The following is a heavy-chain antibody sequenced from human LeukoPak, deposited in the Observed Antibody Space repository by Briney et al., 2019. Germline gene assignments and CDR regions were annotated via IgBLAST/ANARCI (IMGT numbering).Heavy chain of an antibody. CDR2: ISGSGGST. CDR1: GFTFSSYA. V-gene: IGHV3-23*01. D-gene: IGHD2-21*01. CDR3: AKEKGHHQDSTYYFDY. J-gene: IGHJ4*02. Sequence: GGSLRLSCAASGFTFSSYAMSWVRQAPGKGLEWVSAISGSGGSTYYADSVKGRFTISRDNSKNTLYLQMNSLRAEDTAVYYCAKEKGHHQDSTYYFDYWGQGTLVTVSS.